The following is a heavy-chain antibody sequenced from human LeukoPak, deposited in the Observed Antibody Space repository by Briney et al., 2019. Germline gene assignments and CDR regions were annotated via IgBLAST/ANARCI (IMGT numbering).Heavy chain of an antibody. J-gene: IGHJ6*02. CDR1: GFTVSDNL. CDR3: ARDGGSGTVDPTGGYLYYGMDV. CDR2: IYTGSNT. V-gene: IGHV3-53*01. Sequence: GGSLRLSCAASGFTVSDNLITWVRQAPGMGLEWVSFIYTGSNTYYADSVKGRFTISRDTSKNTVSLQMNSLRAEDTAVYYCARDGGSGTVDPTGGYLYYGMDVWGQGSTVTVSS. D-gene: IGHD1-26*01.